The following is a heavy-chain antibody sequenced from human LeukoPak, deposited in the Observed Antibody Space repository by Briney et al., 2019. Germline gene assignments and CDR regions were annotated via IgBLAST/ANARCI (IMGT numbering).Heavy chain of an antibody. V-gene: IGHV3-30*04. CDR3: ARDGGYFDRLAYFFDY. J-gene: IGHJ4*02. CDR2: ISYVGTNK. D-gene: IGHD3-9*01. Sequence: GRSLRLSCAASGFTFSSYAMHWVRQAPGKGLEWVAVISYVGTNKYYADSVKGRFTISRDNSKNTLYLQMNSLRVEDTAVYYCARDGGYFDRLAYFFDYWGQGALVPVSS. CDR1: GFTFSSYA.